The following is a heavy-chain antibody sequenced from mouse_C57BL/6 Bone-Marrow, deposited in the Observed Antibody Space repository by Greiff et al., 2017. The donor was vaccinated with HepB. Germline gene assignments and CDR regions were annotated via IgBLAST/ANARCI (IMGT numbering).Heavy chain of an antibody. V-gene: IGHV1-81*01. CDR2: IYPRSGNT. J-gene: IGHJ3*01. Sequence: VKLQESGAELARPGASVKLSCKASGYTFTSYGISWVKQRTGQGLEWIGEIYPRSGNTYYNEKFKGKATLTADKSSSTAYMELRSLTSEDSAVYFCARGVLRYRPFAYWGQGTLVTVSA. D-gene: IGHD1-1*01. CDR3: ARGVLRYRPFAY. CDR1: GYTFTSYG.